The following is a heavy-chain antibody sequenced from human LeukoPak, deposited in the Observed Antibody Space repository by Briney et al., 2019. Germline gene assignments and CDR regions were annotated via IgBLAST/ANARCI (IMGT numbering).Heavy chain of an antibody. V-gene: IGHV3-23*01. CDR1: GFTFSSYA. J-gene: IGHJ4*02. CDR2: ISGSGGST. D-gene: IGHD1-26*01. CDR3: ASKGVASDRYSGSYYAYYFDY. Sequence: GGSLRLSCAASGFTFSSYAMSWVRQAPGKGLEWVSAISGSGGSTYYADSVKGRFTISRDNSKTPLYLQMNSLRAEDTAVYYCASKGVASDRYSGSYYAYYFDYWGQGTLVTVSS.